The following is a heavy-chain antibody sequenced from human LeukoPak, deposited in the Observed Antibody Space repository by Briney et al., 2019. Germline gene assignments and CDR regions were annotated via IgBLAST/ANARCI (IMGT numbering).Heavy chain of an antibody. CDR1: GYTFTTYG. J-gene: IGHJ4*02. D-gene: IGHD1-26*01. V-gene: IGHV1-18*01. CDR2: INTYNGNT. CDR3: ARDMVGTDY. Sequence: ASVKVSCKASGYTFTTYGISWVRQAPGQGLEWMGWINTYNGNTNYAQKLQGRVTMTTDTSTSSAYMDLRSLRSDDTAVYYCARDMVGTDYWGQGTLVTVSS.